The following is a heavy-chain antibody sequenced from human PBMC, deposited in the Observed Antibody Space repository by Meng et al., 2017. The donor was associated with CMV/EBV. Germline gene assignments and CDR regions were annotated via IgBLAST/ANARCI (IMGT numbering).Heavy chain of an antibody. Sequence: LRLSCTVSGGSISSGGYYWSWIRQHPGKGLEWIGYIYYSGSTYYNPSLKSRVTISVDTSKNQFSLKLSSVTAADTAVYYCARSFDIVVVPAAAPFDAFDIWGQGTMVTVSS. CDR1: GGSISSGGYY. D-gene: IGHD2-2*01. V-gene: IGHV4-31*03. CDR3: ARSFDIVVVPAAAPFDAFDI. CDR2: IYYSGST. J-gene: IGHJ3*02.